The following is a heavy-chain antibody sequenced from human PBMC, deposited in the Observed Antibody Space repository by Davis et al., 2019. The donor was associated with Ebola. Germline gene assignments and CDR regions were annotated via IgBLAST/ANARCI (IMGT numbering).Heavy chain of an antibody. Sequence: PSETLSLTCTVSGGSVNNDFWSWIRQSPGKGLEWIGFISCTGTTNYNSSLKSRVTISVDTSKNQFSLKLSSVTAADTAIYYCARGGASSKYFDYWGQGSLVTVSS. V-gene: IGHV4-59*02. J-gene: IGHJ4*02. CDR2: ISCTGTT. D-gene: IGHD3-16*01. CDR1: GGSVNNDF. CDR3: ARGGASSKYFDY.